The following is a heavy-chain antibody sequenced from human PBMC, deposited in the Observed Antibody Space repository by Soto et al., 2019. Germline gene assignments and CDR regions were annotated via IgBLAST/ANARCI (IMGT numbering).Heavy chain of an antibody. V-gene: IGHV3-30*18. D-gene: IGHD3-22*01. CDR2: ISNSGSDR. Sequence: QVQLVESGGGVVQPGRSLRLSCGASGLTFRSYGVHWVRQAPGKGLEWVAVISNSGSDRYHADSVKGRFTISRNNSKNTVSLHMNIRRPDDTAVYYCVNDLDYDTVGGQGTLVTVSS. CDR1: GLTFRSYG. CDR3: VNDLDYDTV. J-gene: IGHJ4*02.